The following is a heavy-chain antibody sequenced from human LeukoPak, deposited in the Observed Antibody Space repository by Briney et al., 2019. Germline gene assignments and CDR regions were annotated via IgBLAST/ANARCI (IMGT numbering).Heavy chain of an antibody. D-gene: IGHD6-19*01. V-gene: IGHV3-21*01. J-gene: IGHJ6*02. Sequence: PGGSLRLSCAASGFTFSSYSMNWVRQAPGKGLEWVSSISSSSSYIYYADSVKGRFTISRDNAKNSLYLQTNSLRAEDTAVYYCARGSSGWSAGYYYGMDVWGQGTTVTVSS. CDR2: ISSSSSYI. CDR3: ARGSSGWSAGYYYGMDV. CDR1: GFTFSSYS.